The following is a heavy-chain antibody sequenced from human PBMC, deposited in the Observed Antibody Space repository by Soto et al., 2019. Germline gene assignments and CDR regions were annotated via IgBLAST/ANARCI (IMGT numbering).Heavy chain of an antibody. J-gene: IGHJ4*02. D-gene: IGHD5-12*01. V-gene: IGHV1-69*02. CDR2: IIPILAIA. CDR1: GGTFSTYT. Sequence: QVQLVQSGAEVKKPGSSVKVSCKASGGTFSTYTISWVRQAPGQGLEWMGRIIPILAIANYAQKFQGRVTITADKSTSTAYMELSSLRSEDTAVYYCASAPSAYDLPAYWGQGTLVTVSS. CDR3: ASAPSAYDLPAY.